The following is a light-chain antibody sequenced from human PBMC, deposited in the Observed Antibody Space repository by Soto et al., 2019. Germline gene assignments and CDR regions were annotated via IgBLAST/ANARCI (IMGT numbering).Light chain of an antibody. V-gene: IGKV3-15*01. CDR2: RAS. J-gene: IGKJ5*01. CDR1: QSVSSSY. Sequence: EIVLTQSPGTLSVSPEERATLSCNAIQSVSSSYLAWYQQRPGQAPRLLIYRASTRATGTPARFSGSGSGTEFTLTISSLQSEDFAVYYCQQYNNWPPITFGQGTRLEIK. CDR3: QQYNNWPPIT.